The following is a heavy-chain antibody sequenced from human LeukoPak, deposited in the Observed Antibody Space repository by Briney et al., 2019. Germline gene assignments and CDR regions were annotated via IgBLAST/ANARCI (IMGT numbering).Heavy chain of an antibody. CDR2: IYTSGST. CDR1: GGSISSGTYY. CDR3: ARGFRGDNFDY. D-gene: IGHD7-27*01. V-gene: IGHV4-61*02. Sequence: PSQTLSLTCTVSGGSISSGTYYWSWIRQPAGKGLEWIGRIYTSGSTNYNPSLKSRVTISVDTSKNQFSLKLSSVTAADTAVYFCARGFRGDNFDYWGQGTLVTVSS. J-gene: IGHJ4*02.